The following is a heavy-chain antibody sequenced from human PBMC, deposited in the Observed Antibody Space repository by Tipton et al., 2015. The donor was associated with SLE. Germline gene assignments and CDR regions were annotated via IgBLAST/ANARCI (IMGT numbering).Heavy chain of an antibody. V-gene: IGHV3-30*04. Sequence: SLRLSCAASGFTFSDYPMHWVRQVPGKGLEWVAIVSKDGSYTSYADSLEGRFTISRDNSKNSLYLQMHSLRPEDTAVYYCARHGGYCSGGTCYQQYFYMDVWGKGTTVTVSS. CDR1: GFTFSDYP. CDR2: VSKDGSYT. D-gene: IGHD2-15*01. CDR3: ARHGGYCSGGTCYQQYFYMDV. J-gene: IGHJ6*03.